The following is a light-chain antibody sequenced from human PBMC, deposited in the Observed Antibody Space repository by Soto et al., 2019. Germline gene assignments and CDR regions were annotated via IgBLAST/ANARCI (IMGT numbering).Light chain of an antibody. Sequence: DIVLTQSPGTLSLSPGERATLSCRASQSLSGNYLAWYQQRPGQPPRLLIYGASSRATGIPDRFSGSGSGTDFTLTISRLEPEDSAVYICQQYGSSHMYTFGQGTKLEIK. J-gene: IGKJ2*01. CDR3: QQYGSSHMYT. CDR1: QSLSGNY. CDR2: GAS. V-gene: IGKV3-20*01.